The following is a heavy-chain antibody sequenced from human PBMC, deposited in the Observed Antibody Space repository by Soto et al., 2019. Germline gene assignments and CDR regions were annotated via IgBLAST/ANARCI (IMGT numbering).Heavy chain of an antibody. CDR2: ISYDGSNK. CDR1: GFTFSSYG. J-gene: IGHJ4*02. Sequence: QVQLVESGGGVVQPGRSLRLSCAASGFTFSSYGMHWVRQAPGKGLEWVAVISYDGSNKYYADSVKGRFTISRDNSKNTLYLQMNSLRAEDTAVYYCAKDHFRYCSSTSCYVAGYWGQGTLVTVSS. CDR3: AKDHFRYCSSTSCYVAGY. V-gene: IGHV3-30*18. D-gene: IGHD2-2*01.